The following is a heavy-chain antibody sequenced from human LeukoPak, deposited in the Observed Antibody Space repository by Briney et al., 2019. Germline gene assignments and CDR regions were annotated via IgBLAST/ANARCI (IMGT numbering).Heavy chain of an antibody. V-gene: IGHV3-21*01. CDR1: GFIFSDYS. D-gene: IGHD2-2*01. J-gene: IGHJ4*02. CDR3: ARDASTRCYLCEVDY. CDR2: ISAGSNYI. Sequence: GGSLRLSCAASGFIFSDYSMNWVRQAPGKGLEWVSSISAGSNYIYYGDSVKGRFTISRDNAKNSLYLQMSSLRAEDTAVYYCARDASTRCYLCEVDYWGQGTLVTVSS.